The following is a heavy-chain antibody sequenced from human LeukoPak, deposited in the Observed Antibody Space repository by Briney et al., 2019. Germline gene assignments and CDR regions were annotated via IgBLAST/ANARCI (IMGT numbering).Heavy chain of an antibody. V-gene: IGHV4-30-4*01. D-gene: IGHD3-22*01. J-gene: IGHJ5*02. Sequence: SETLSLTCTVSGGSISSGDYYWSWIRQPPGRGLEWFAYMYYSGSPYYNPALKSRFTMSADTSKNQLSLKLSSVTAADTPLYYCARPYYYDSRIDPWGQGILVTVAS. CDR2: MYYSGSP. CDR1: GGSISSGDYY. CDR3: ARPYYYDSRIDP.